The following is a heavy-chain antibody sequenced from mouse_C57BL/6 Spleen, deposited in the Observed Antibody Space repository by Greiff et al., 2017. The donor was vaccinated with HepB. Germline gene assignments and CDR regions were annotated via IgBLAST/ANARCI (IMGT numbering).Heavy chain of an antibody. Sequence: EVMLVESGGDLVKPGGSLKLSCAASGFTFSSYGMSWVRQTPDKRLEWVATISSGGSYTYYPDSVKGRFTISRDNAKNTLYLQMSSLKSEDTAMYYCARQPDGYYDYWGQGTTLTVSS. V-gene: IGHV5-6*01. CDR1: GFTFSSYG. CDR3: ARQPDGYYDY. D-gene: IGHD2-3*01. CDR2: ISSGGSYT. J-gene: IGHJ2*01.